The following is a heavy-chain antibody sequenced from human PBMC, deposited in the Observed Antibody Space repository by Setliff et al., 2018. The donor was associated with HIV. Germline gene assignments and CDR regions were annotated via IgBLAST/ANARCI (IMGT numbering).Heavy chain of an antibody. CDR3: SRGPKYIIPTSNWFDS. D-gene: IGHD1-26*01. Sequence: ASVKVSCKTSGYIFNAYAITWVRQAPGQGLEWIGWISPFNGDMKYAQNFQGRLTVTIDASTTTAYMELSSLRPDDTAVYYCSRGPKYIIPTSNWFDSWGQGTPVTVSS. V-gene: IGHV1-18*01. J-gene: IGHJ5*01. CDR1: GYIFNAYA. CDR2: ISPFNGDM.